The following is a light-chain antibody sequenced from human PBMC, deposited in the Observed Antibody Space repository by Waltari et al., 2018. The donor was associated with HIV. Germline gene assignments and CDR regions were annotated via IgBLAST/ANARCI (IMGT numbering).Light chain of an antibody. CDR3: LQTYGSPLT. Sequence: DIQMTQSPSSLPASVGDRLTITCRASQTINRDLNWYQQKPGQAPTLLISAASTLESGVPSRFSGSVSGAEFTLSICSVQPEDFATYYCLQTYGSPLTFGPGTTLEVK. CDR1: QTINRD. CDR2: AAS. J-gene: IGKJ3*01. V-gene: IGKV1-39*01.